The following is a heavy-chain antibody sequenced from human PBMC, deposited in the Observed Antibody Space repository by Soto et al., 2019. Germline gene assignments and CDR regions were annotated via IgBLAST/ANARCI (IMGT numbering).Heavy chain of an antibody. Sequence: SETLSLTCTVSGGSIISHYWSWVRQAPGKGLEWIGCIYYRGNTFYNPSLKSRGTISVDTSNNQFSLELDSVTPADTAVYYCARDGREASGIDVWGQGTAVTVSS. CDR3: ARDGREASGIDV. V-gene: IGHV4-59*11. CDR2: IYYRGNT. D-gene: IGHD1-26*01. J-gene: IGHJ6*02. CDR1: GGSIISHY.